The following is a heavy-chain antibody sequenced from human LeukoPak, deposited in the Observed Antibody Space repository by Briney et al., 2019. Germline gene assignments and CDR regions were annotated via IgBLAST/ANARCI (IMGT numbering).Heavy chain of an antibody. CDR3: ARDRRHAYNRNRFAP. CDR1: GGSISSSSYY. V-gene: IGHV4-39*07. CDR2: IYYSGST. D-gene: IGHD5-24*01. J-gene: IGHJ5*02. Sequence: SETLSLTCTVSGGSISSSSYYWGWIRQPPGKGLEWIGSIYYSGSTYYNPSLKSRVTISVATSKNQSSLKLSSVPAAATDVYYCARDRRHAYNRNRFAPWGQGTLVPVPP.